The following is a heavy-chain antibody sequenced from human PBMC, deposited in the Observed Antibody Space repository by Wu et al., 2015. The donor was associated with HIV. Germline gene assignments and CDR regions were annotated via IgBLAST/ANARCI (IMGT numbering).Heavy chain of an antibody. D-gene: IGHD6-13*01. Sequence: QVQLVQSGAEVEQPGASVKVSCRASGYTFTSYYLHWVRQAPGQGLEWLGIINPTGGSTTYAQKFQGRVIMTRDMSTSTIYMELISLRSDDTAVYYCARAGSTSAFDIWGQGTMVTVSS. J-gene: IGHJ3*02. CDR3: ARAGSTSAFDI. CDR1: GYTFTSYY. V-gene: IGHV1-46*01. CDR2: INPTGGST.